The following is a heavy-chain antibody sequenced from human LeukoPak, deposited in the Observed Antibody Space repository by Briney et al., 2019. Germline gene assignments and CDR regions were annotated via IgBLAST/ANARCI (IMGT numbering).Heavy chain of an antibody. CDR2: IIPIFGTA. CDR3: ASQVGAAAGTPVVYYYYMDV. Sequence: SVKVSCKASGGTFSSYAISWVRQAPGQGLEWMGGIIPIFGTANYAQKFQGRVTITADESTSTAYMELSSLRSEDTAVYYCASQVGAAAGTPVVYYYYMDVWGKGTTVTVSS. V-gene: IGHV1-69*13. CDR1: GGTFSSYA. J-gene: IGHJ6*03. D-gene: IGHD6-13*01.